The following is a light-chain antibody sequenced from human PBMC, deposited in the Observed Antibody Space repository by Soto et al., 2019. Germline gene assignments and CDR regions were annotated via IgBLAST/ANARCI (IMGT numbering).Light chain of an antibody. CDR2: AAS. J-gene: IGKJ4*01. Sequence: EIVMTQSPATLSVSPGERATLSCRASQSVYSNLAWYQQKPGQAPGLLIYAASTRATGIPARFSGSGSGTEFTLTISSLLSEDFAVYYCQQYNSWPLTFGGGTKVEIK. V-gene: IGKV3-15*01. CDR1: QSVYSN. CDR3: QQYNSWPLT.